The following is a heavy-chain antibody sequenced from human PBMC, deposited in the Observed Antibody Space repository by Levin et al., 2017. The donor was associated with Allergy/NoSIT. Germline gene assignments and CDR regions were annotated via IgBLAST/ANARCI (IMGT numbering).Heavy chain of an antibody. J-gene: IGHJ2*01. CDR1: GFTFSSYG. Sequence: PGGSLRLSCAASGFTFSSYGMHWVRQAPGKGLEWVAVIWYDGSNKYYADSVKGRFTISRDNSKNTLYLQMNSLRAEDTAVYYCARSHYDILTGYSRDWYFDLWGRGTLVTVSS. CDR3: ARSHYDILTGYSRDWYFDL. D-gene: IGHD3-9*01. CDR2: IWYDGSNK. V-gene: IGHV3-33*01.